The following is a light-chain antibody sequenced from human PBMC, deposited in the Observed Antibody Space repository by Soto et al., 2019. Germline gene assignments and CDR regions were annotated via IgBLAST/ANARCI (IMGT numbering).Light chain of an antibody. CDR2: GAS. V-gene: IGKV3-20*01. J-gene: IGKJ1*01. Sequence: EIVLTQSPGTLSLSPGERATLSCRASQSVSSSFLAWYQQKPGQAPRLLIYGASSRAAGIPDRFRGSGSGTYFTLTISILEPEDFAVYYSQQYGNSPWTFGQGSKVEIK. CDR1: QSVSSSF. CDR3: QQYGNSPWT.